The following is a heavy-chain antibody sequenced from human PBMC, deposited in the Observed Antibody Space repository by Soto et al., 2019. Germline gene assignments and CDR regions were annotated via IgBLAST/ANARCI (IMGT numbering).Heavy chain of an antibody. CDR1: GFTFSSYG. J-gene: IGHJ4*02. CDR3: ANGDYDFWSGPPDY. CDR2: ISYDGSNK. Sequence: GGPLRLSCAASGFTFSSYGMHWVRQAPGKGLEWVAVISYDGSNKYYADSVKGRFTISRDNSKNTLYLQMNSLRAEDTAVYYCANGDYDFWSGPPDYWGQGTLVTVSS. V-gene: IGHV3-30*18. D-gene: IGHD3-3*01.